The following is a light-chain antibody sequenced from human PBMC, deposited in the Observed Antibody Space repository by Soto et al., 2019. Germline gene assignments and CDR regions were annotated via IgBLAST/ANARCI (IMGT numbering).Light chain of an antibody. V-gene: IGKV3-15*01. Sequence: EILMTQSPATLSVSPGERATLSCGASQSVSSNLDWYQKKPGQAPRLLIYGASTRATGIPARFSGSGYGTEFTITISSMKSEDFAVYYCQQYNNWPWSFGHGTKVDIK. J-gene: IGKJ1*01. CDR2: GAS. CDR1: QSVSSN. CDR3: QQYNNWPWS.